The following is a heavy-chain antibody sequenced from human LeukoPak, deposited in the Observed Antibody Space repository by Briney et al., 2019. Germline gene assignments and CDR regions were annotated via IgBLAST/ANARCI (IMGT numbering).Heavy chain of an antibody. J-gene: IGHJ5*02. D-gene: IGHD5-24*01. CDR2: IYYSGST. V-gene: IGHV4-59*01. CDR3: ARVSTWLHLWWFDP. CDR1: GGSISSYY. Sequence: PSETLSLTCTVSGGSISSYYWSWIRQPPGKGLEWIGYIYYSGSTNCNPSLKSRVTISVDTSKNQFSLKLSSVTAADTAVYYCARVSTWLHLWWFDPWGQGTLVTVSS.